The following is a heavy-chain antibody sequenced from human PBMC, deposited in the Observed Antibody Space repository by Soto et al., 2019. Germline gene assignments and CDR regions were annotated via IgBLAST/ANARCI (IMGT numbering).Heavy chain of an antibody. CDR3: ARGYCSSSGCSHYFDY. CDR1: GYTFPGNY. J-gene: IGHJ4*02. Sequence: QVQLVQSGAEVKKPGASVKVSCKASGYTFPGNYMHWVRQAPGQGLEWMALINPTSGGTNYAQKFQGRVTMTWDTSISTAHMELSRLRSDDTAIYYCARGYCSSSGCSHYFDYWGQGTLVTVSS. CDR2: INPTSGGT. D-gene: IGHD2-2*01. V-gene: IGHV1-2*02.